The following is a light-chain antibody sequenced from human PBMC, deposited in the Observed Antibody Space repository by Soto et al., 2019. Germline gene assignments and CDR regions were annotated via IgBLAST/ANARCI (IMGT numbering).Light chain of an antibody. Sequence: EIEMTQSPSTLSVSAGERATLSCRASQSVSITYLTWYQQKPGQAPRLLIYGASTRATGIPDRFSGSGSGTDFTLTISSLQPEDFAVYYCQQYRTSPHTFGEGTKVDIK. CDR2: GAS. CDR3: QQYRTSPHT. V-gene: IGKV3-20*01. CDR1: QSVSITY. J-gene: IGKJ4*02.